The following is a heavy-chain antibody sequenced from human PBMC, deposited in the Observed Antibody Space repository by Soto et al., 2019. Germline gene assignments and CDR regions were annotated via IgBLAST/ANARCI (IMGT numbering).Heavy chain of an antibody. D-gene: IGHD2-15*01. CDR1: GFIFRTYG. CDR2: ILNDGSSE. CDR3: ANGRYSSPPGIDV. V-gene: IGHV3-30*18. Sequence: GGSLRLSCAASGFIFRTYGMHWVRQAPGKGLEWVALILNDGSSEYYADSVKGRFIISRDNSKNMLYLQMNSLRVEDTAMYYCANGRYSSPPGIDVWGQGTTVTVSS. J-gene: IGHJ6*02.